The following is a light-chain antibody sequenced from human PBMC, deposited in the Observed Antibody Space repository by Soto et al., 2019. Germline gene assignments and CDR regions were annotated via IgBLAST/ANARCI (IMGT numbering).Light chain of an antibody. CDR1: QSLLHSNGYKY. CDR2: SGS. CDR3: RQALQLYT. Sequence: DIVMTQSPLSLPVTPGEPASISCRSSQSLLHSNGYKYLDWYLQKPGQSPHLLIYSGSNRASGVPDRFSGSGSATDFTLKISRVEAEDVEVYYCRQALQLYTFGQGTKLEIK. J-gene: IGKJ2*01. V-gene: IGKV2-28*01.